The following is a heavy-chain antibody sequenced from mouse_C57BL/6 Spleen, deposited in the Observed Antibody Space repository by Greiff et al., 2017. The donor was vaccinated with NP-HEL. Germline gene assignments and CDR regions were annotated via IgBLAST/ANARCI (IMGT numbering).Heavy chain of an antibody. CDR3: TRPITTVVEGFAY. J-gene: IGHJ3*01. V-gene: IGHV1-5*01. CDR1: GYTFTSYW. CDR2: IYPGNSDT. Sequence: VQLQQSGTVLARPGASVKMSCKTSGYTFTSYWMHWVKQRPGQGLEWIGAIYPGNSDTSYNQKFKGKAKLTAVTSASTAYMELSSLTNEDSAVYYCTRPITTVVEGFAYWGQGTLVTVSA. D-gene: IGHD1-1*01.